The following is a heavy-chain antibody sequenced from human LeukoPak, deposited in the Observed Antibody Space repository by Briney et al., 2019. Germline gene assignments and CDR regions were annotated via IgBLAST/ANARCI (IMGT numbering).Heavy chain of an antibody. CDR3: ARAVAGTDPYGYFQH. CDR2: INTNTGNP. D-gene: IGHD6-19*01. Sequence: EASVKVSCKASGYTFTSYAMNWVRQAPGQGLEWMGWINTNTGNPTYAQGFTGRFVFSLDTSVSTAYLQISSLKAEDTAVYYCARAVAGTDPYGYFQHWGQGTLVTVSS. J-gene: IGHJ1*01. V-gene: IGHV7-4-1*02. CDR1: GYTFTSYA.